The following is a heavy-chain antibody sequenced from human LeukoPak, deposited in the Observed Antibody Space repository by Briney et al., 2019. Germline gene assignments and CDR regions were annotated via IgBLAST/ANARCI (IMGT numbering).Heavy chain of an antibody. CDR3: TRDVSATARAYDY. CDR1: GFILSDYN. J-gene: IGHJ4*02. V-gene: IGHV3-21*01. Sequence: GGSLRLSCAASGFILSDYNRNWVRQAPGKGLEWVSFIAISGTYITYADSVKGRFTISRENAKNSLYLQMNSLRAEDTAVYYCTRDVSATARAYDYWGQGTLVTVSS. CDR2: IAISGTYI. D-gene: IGHD1-26*01.